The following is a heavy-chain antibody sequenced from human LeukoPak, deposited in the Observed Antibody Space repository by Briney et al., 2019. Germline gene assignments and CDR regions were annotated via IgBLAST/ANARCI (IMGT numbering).Heavy chain of an antibody. V-gene: IGHV3-23*01. D-gene: IGHD1-26*01. CDR1: GFTLSSYA. CDR2: ISDSGGST. J-gene: IGHJ4*02. Sequence: PGGSLRLSCTASGFTLSSYAMAWVRQAPGKGLDWVSTISDSGGSTFYADSVKGRITISRDNSRNIVFLQINSLRAEDTAMYYCTGLYGGSYAYWGQGTLVTVSS. CDR3: TGLYGGSYAY.